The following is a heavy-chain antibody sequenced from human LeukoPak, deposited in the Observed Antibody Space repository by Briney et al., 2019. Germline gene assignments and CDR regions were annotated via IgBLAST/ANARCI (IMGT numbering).Heavy chain of an antibody. CDR2: IYYSGST. D-gene: IGHD6-13*01. Sequence: SETLSLTCTVSGGSISSSSYYWGWIRQPPGKGLEWIGSIYYSGSTYYNPSLKSRVTISVDTSKNQFSLKLSPVTAAYTAVYYCAREQLGRYYFDYWGQGTLVTVSS. CDR1: GGSISSSSYY. V-gene: IGHV4-39*01. CDR3: AREQLGRYYFDY. J-gene: IGHJ4*02.